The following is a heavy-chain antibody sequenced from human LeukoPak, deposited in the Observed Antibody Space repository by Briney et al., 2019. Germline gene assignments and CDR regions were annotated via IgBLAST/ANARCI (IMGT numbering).Heavy chain of an antibody. CDR1: GFTFSSYG. CDR3: AKEHCSSTSCYNDAFDI. J-gene: IGHJ3*02. V-gene: IGHV3-33*06. CDR2: IWYDGSNK. Sequence: GGSLRLSCAASGFTFSSYGMHWVRQAPGKGLEWVAVIWYDGSNKYYADSVKGRFTISRDNSKNTLYLQMNSLRAEDTAVYYCAKEHCSSTSCYNDAFDIWGQGTMVTVSS. D-gene: IGHD2-2*02.